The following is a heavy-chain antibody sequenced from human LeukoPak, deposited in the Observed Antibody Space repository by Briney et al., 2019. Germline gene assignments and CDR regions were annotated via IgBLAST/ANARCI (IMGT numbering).Heavy chain of an antibody. CDR3: AKVSARGSGSPYDY. CDR1: GFTFSNYW. J-gene: IGHJ4*02. D-gene: IGHD3-10*01. CDR2: IDQDGSAE. V-gene: IGHV3-7*03. Sequence: GGSLRLSCAASGFTFSNYWMSWVRQSPGRGLEWVANIDQDGSAEYYVDSVGGRFTISRDNSKNTLYLQMNSLRAEDTAVYYCAKVSARGSGSPYDYWGQGTLVTVSS.